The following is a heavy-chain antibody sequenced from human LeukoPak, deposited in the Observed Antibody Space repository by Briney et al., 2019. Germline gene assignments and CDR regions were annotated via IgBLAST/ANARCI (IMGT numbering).Heavy chain of an antibody. D-gene: IGHD4-23*01. J-gene: IGHJ4*02. CDR1: GFTFDDYG. Sequence: PGGSLRLSCAASGFTFDDYGMSWVRHAPGKGLEWVSGINWNGGSTGYADSVKGRFTISRDNAKNSLYLQMNSLRAEDTALYYCASIYGGNSADYWGQGTLVTVSS. V-gene: IGHV3-20*04. CDR3: ASIYGGNSADY. CDR2: INWNGGST.